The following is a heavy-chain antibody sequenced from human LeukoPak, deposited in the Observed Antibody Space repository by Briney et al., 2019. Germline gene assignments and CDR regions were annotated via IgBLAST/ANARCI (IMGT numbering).Heavy chain of an antibody. D-gene: IGHD5/OR15-5a*01. CDR1: GGSVSSGNYY. CDR2: ISYSGST. J-gene: IGHJ4*02. V-gene: IGHV4-61*01. Sequence: SETLSLTCTVSGGSVSSGNYYWSWIRQPPGTGLGWIGYISYSGSTNYNPSLKSRVTISVDTSKNRLSLRLSSVTAADTAVYYCARGGPSLGVDYWGQGTLVTVSS. CDR3: ARGGPSLGVDY.